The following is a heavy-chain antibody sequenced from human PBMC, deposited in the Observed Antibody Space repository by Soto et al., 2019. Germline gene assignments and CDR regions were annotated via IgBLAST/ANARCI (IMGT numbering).Heavy chain of an antibody. V-gene: IGHV3-48*03. D-gene: IGHD3-3*01. CDR1: GCTFSSYE. CDR3: PGAPTSRGFWAF. J-gene: IGHJ4*02. CDR2: ISSSGVNI. Sequence: PGGSRRLSCAASGCTFSSYEMNWVRQAPGKWLEWVSYISSSGVNIYYAHSVKGRCTIPRDNAKTLLSLQKNNLSAAATALYYCPGAPTSRGFWAFWGQGTSVTVSS.